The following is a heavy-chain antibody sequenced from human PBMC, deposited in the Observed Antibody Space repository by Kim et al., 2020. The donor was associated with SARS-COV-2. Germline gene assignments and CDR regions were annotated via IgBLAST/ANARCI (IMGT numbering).Heavy chain of an antibody. V-gene: IGHV1-69*06. CDR3: ARALREGGQGLEMATSGFDY. CDR2: IIPIFGTA. CDR1: GGTFSSYA. D-gene: IGHD5-12*01. J-gene: IGHJ4*02. Sequence: SVKVSCKASGGTFSSYAISWVRQAPGQGLEWMGGIIPIFGTANYAQKFQGRVTITADKSTSTAYMELSSLRSEDTAVYYCARALREGGQGLEMATSGFDYWGQGTLVTVSS.